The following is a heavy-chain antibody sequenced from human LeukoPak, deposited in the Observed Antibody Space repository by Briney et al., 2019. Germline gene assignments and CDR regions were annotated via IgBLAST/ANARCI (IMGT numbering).Heavy chain of an antibody. CDR1: GGSFRDYY. CDR3: AKAPYLSSGS. D-gene: IGHD3-22*01. Sequence: SETLSLTCAVYGGSFRDYYWSWIRQPPGKGLEWIGEINHSGSTNYDPSLKSRVTISLDTSKNQFSLKLTSVTAADTAVYYCAKAPYLSSGSWGQGILVAVSS. V-gene: IGHV4-34*01. J-gene: IGHJ3*01. CDR2: INHSGST.